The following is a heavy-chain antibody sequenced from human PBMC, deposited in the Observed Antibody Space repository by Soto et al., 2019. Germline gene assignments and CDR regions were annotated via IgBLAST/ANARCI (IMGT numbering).Heavy chain of an antibody. CDR2: ISSSSSYI. Sequence: EVQLVESGGGLVKPGGSLRLSCAASGFTFSSYSMNWVRQAPGKGLEWVSSISSSSSYIYYADSVKGRFTISRDNAENSLYLQMNSLRAEDTAVYYCARDKGYCSGGSCYNWFDPWGQGTLVTVSS. V-gene: IGHV3-21*01. CDR3: ARDKGYCSGGSCYNWFDP. D-gene: IGHD2-15*01. CDR1: GFTFSSYS. J-gene: IGHJ5*02.